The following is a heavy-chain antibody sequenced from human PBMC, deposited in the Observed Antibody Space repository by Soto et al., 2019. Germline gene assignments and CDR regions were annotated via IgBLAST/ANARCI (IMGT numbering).Heavy chain of an antibody. J-gene: IGHJ6*02. CDR1: GFTFSSYS. D-gene: IGHD1-26*01. CDR2: ISSSSSYI. V-gene: IGHV3-21*01. Sequence: GGSLRLSCAASGFTFSSYSMNSVRQAPGKGLEWVSSISSSSSYIYYADSVKGRFTISRDNAKNSLYLQMNSLRAEDTAVYYCASSAGSGSYYYYYGMDVWGQGTTVTVSS. CDR3: ASSAGSGSYYYYYGMDV.